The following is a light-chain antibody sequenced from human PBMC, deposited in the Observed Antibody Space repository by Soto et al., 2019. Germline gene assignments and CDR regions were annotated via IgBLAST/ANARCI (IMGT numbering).Light chain of an antibody. Sequence: DIQMTQSPSFVSASVGDRVTITCRASQGISSWLDWYQHKPGRAPKLLIHAASSLESGVPSRFSGSGSGTDLTLTMISLQPQDFVTYYCQQTTSFPLTFGGGTKVKIK. CDR3: QQTTSFPLT. V-gene: IGKV1-12*01. J-gene: IGKJ4*01. CDR1: QGISSW. CDR2: AAS.